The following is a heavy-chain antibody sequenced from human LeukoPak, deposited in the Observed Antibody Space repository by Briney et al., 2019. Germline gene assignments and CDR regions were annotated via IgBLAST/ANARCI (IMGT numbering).Heavy chain of an antibody. CDR2: INHSGST. CDR3: ARGGRTRSDP. J-gene: IGHJ5*02. Sequence: SETLSLTCAVYGGSFSGYYWSWIRQPPGKGLEWIGEINHSGSTNYNPSLKSRVTISVDTSKNQFSLKLSSVAAADTAVYYCARGGRTRSDPWGQGTLVTVSS. CDR1: GGSFSGYY. V-gene: IGHV4-34*01. D-gene: IGHD1-1*01.